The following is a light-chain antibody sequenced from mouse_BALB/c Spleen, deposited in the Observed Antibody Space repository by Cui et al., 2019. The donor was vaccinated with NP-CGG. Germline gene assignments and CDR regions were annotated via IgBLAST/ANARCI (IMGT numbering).Light chain of an antibody. CDR3: ALWYSNHWV. CDR1: IGAVTTSNY. CDR2: GTN. Sequence: QAVVTQESALTTSPGETVTLTCRSSIGAVTTSNYANWVQEKPDHLFTGLIGGTNNQAPGVSARFSGSLIGDKAALTITGAQSEDEAIYFCALWYSNHWVFGGGTKLTVL. J-gene: IGLJ1*01. V-gene: IGLV1*01.